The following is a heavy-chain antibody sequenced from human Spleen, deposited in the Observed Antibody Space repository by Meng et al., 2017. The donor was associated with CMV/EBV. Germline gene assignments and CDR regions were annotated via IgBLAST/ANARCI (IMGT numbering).Heavy chain of an antibody. CDR2: ISRNSGYI. CDR1: GLTSDDYV. D-gene: IGHD3-10*01. Sequence: GGSLRLSCAASGLTSDDYVMHWVRQAPGKGLEWISGISRNSGYIGYADSVKGRFTISRDNSKNTLYLQMNSLRAEDTAVYYCARVPSGYYGMDVWGQGTTVTVSS. V-gene: IGHV3-9*02. J-gene: IGHJ6*02. CDR3: ARVPSGYYGMDV.